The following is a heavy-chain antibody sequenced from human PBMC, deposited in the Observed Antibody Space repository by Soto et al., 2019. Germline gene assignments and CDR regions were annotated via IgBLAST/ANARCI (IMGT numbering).Heavy chain of an antibody. CDR3: ARSDYGDLDY. D-gene: IGHD4-17*01. V-gene: IGHV1-8*01. CDR1: GYTFTNYD. CDR2: VNPKTGNT. Sequence: QVQLVQSGSEVKKPGASVKVSCKASGYTFTNYDLHWVRQASGQGLEWRGWVNPKTGNTAYAQKFQGRVTMSRDTSVTAAYMELSSLTSEDTAVYFCARSDYGDLDYWGQGTRVTVSS. J-gene: IGHJ4*02.